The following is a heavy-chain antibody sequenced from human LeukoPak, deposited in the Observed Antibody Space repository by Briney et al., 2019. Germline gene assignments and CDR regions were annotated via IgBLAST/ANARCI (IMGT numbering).Heavy chain of an antibody. J-gene: IGHJ4*02. Sequence: GGSLRLSCAASGFTFRNFWTSWVRQAPGKGLEWVANIRQDGSEEHYVDSAKGRFTISRDNVKNSLYLQMNSLRVEDTAAYYCARHSSSWEFDQWGQGTLVIVSS. CDR2: IRQDGSEE. CDR1: GFTFRNFW. CDR3: ARHSSSWEFDQ. V-gene: IGHV3-7*04. D-gene: IGHD6-13*01.